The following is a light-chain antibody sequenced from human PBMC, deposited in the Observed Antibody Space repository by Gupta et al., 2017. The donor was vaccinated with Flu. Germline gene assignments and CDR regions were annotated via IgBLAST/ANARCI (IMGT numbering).Light chain of an antibody. V-gene: IGKV3-11*01. CDR2: GTS. CDR3: QQRTIPIT. J-gene: IGKJ5*01. CDR1: QSVSSY. Sequence: EIVLTQSPATLSLSPGERATLSCRASQSVSSYLTWYQQKPGQAPRLLIYGTSNRATGVPARFSGSGSGTDFTLTISSLEPEDFAVYYCQQRTIPITFGQGTRLEIK.